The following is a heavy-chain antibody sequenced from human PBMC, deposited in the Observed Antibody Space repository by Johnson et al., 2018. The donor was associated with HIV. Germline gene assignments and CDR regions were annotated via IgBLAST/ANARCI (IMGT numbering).Heavy chain of an antibody. V-gene: IGHV3-66*01. CDR3: ARDDRPDGFDI. J-gene: IGHJ3*02. CDR1: GIIVTGNF. Sequence: MLLVESGGGLVQPGGSLRLSCAASGIIVTGNFMSWVRQAPGKGLEWFSVINAGGDTYYADSVKGRFTISRDRSKNTVSLQMNSLRVEDTAVYYCARDDRPDGFDIWGQGTMVTVSS. D-gene: IGHD1-14*01. CDR2: INAGGDT.